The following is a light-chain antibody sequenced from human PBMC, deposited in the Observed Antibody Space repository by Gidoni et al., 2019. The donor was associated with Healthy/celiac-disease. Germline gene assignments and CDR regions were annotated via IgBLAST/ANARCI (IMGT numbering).Light chain of an antibody. CDR2: YTS. J-gene: IGKJ1*01. CDR3: QQYKAYPWT. Sequence: DIQLTQSPSFLSASVGDSVTITCRASQGISSDLAWYQQKPGKAPRLLIYYTSTLQTGIPSSFSGSGSGTDFTLTISSLQPEDFATYYCQQYKAYPWTFGQGTKVEFK. CDR1: QGISSD. V-gene: IGKV1-9*01.